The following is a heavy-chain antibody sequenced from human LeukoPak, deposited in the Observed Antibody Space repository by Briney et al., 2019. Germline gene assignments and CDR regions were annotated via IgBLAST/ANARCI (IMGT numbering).Heavy chain of an antibody. Sequence: TGGSLRLSCAASGFNFSSYWMSWVRQAPGKGLEWVANIKQDGSEKYYVDSVKGRFTISRDNAKNSLYLRMNSLRAEDTAVYYCARAPDTIFGVVKAFNYWGQGTLVTVSS. V-gene: IGHV3-7*01. J-gene: IGHJ4*02. D-gene: IGHD3-3*01. CDR1: GFNFSSYW. CDR2: IKQDGSEK. CDR3: ARAPDTIFGVVKAFNY.